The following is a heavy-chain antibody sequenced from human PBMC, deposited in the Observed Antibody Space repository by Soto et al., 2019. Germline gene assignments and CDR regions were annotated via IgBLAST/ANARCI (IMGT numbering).Heavy chain of an antibody. D-gene: IGHD3-10*01. J-gene: IGHJ5*02. V-gene: IGHV4-31*03. CDR1: GDPITSGGFY. CDR3: ARDLRGRRSGRFDP. Sequence: QVQLQESGPGLVKPSETLSLTCTLSGDPITSGGFYWTWIRQHPAKGLEWIGYIYYSGVTYYNPSLKRRATISVDTSRNQCSLNLSSVSAADTAMYYCARDLRGRRSGRFDPWGQGTLVTVSS. CDR2: IYYSGVT.